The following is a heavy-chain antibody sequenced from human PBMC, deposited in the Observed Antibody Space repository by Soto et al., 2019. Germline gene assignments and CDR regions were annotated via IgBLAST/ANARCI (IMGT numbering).Heavy chain of an antibody. V-gene: IGHV1-18*04. CDR3: ARRDGDPYYYYGMDV. CDR2: ISAYNGNT. J-gene: IGHJ6*02. CDR1: GYTFTSYG. D-gene: IGHD4-17*01. Sequence: ASVKVACKASGYTFTSYGISWVRQAPGQGLEWMGWISAYNGNTNYAQKLQGRVTMTTDTSTSTAYMELRSLRSDDTAVYYCARRDGDPYYYYGMDVWGQGTTVTVSS.